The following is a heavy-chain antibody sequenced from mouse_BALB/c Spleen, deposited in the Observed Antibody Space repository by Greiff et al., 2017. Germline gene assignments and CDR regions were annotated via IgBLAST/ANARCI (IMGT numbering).Heavy chain of an antibody. CDR2: INPYNGDT. CDR1: GYSFTGYF. CDR3: AKATFRDWYFDV. J-gene: IGHJ1*01. Sequence: EVMLVESGPELVKPGASVKISCKASGYSFTGYFMNWVMQSHGKSLEWIGRINPYNGDTFYNQKFKGKATLTVDKSSSTAHMELRSLASEDSAVYYCAKATFRDWYFDVWGAGTTVTVSS. D-gene: IGHD3-2*02. V-gene: IGHV1-20*02.